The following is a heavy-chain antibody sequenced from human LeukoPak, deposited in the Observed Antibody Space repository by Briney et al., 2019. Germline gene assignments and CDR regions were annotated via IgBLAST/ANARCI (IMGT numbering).Heavy chain of an antibody. CDR3: ARTSVLAGIGH. J-gene: IGHJ4*02. CDR1: GGSISSGGYS. CDR2: IYYSGST. D-gene: IGHD2/OR15-2a*01. V-gene: IGHV4-30-2*01. Sequence: TSQTLSLTCAVSGGSISSGGYSWSWIRQPPGKGLEWIGYIYYSGSTYYNPSLKSRVTISVDRSKNQFSLKLSSVTAADTAVYYCARTSVLAGIGHWGQGTLVTVSS.